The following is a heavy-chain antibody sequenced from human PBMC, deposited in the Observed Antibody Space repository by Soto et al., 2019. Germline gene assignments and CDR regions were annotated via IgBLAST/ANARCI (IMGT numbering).Heavy chain of an antibody. J-gene: IGHJ3*02. D-gene: IGHD3-22*01. Sequence: SETLSLTCTVSGGSISSYYWSWIRQPPGKGLEWIGYIYYSGSTNYNPSLKSRVTISVDTSKNQFSLKLSSVTAADTAVYYCARGRYYDSSGYYYISDAFDIWGRGTMVTVSS. CDR3: ARGRYYDSSGYYYISDAFDI. CDR1: GGSISSYY. V-gene: IGHV4-59*01. CDR2: IYYSGST.